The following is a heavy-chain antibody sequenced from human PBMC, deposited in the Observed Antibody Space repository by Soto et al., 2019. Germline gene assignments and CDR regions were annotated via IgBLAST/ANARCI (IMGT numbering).Heavy chain of an antibody. CDR1: GGTFSSYA. CDR2: IIPIFGPA. Sequence: SVKVSCKASGGTFSSYAISWVRQAPGQGLEWMGGIIPIFGPANFAKKFQGRVTITADESTTTAYMELSSLTSEDTAVYYCATGSFTSTGGRIGYHYNAMDVWGQGTTVTVSS. D-gene: IGHD1-1*01. CDR3: ATGSFTSTGGRIGYHYNAMDV. V-gene: IGHV1-69*13. J-gene: IGHJ6*02.